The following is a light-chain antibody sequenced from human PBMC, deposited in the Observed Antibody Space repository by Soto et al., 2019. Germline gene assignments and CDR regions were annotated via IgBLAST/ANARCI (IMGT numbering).Light chain of an antibody. V-gene: IGKV3-20*01. J-gene: IGKJ1*01. Sequence: EVVLTQSPGTLSLSPGERATLSCRASQRVSISYLAWYQQKPAQAPRLLIYATSYRATGIPDRFSGSGSGTDFTLTISRLAPEDFSLYYCQQYDGTPPWTFGQGTQVEI. CDR1: QRVSISY. CDR3: QQYDGTPPWT. CDR2: ATS.